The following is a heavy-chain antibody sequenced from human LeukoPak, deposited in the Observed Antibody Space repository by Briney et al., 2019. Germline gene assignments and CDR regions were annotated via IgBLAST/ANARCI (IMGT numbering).Heavy chain of an antibody. CDR3: TRVSHCSSISCPGAWFDP. CDR1: GFTFSNYA. J-gene: IGHJ5*02. Sequence: GGSLRLSCAASGFTFSNYAMSWVRQAPGKGLEWVSAISGSGGYTYYADSVKGRFTISRDNSKNTLYLQMNSLKTEDTAVYYCTRVSHCSSISCPGAWFDPWGQGTLVTVSS. CDR2: ISGSGGYT. V-gene: IGHV3-23*01. D-gene: IGHD2-2*01.